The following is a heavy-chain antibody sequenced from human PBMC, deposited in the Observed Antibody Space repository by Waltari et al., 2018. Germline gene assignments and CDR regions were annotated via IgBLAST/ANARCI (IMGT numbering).Heavy chain of an antibody. CDR3: ARLGGYYFDY. CDR1: GGSFSGYY. D-gene: IGHD3-16*01. J-gene: IGHJ4*02. Sequence: QVQLQQWGAGLLKPSETLSLTCAVYGGSFSGYYWTWRRQPPGKGLEWIGEINHSGSTNYNPSLKSRVTISVYTSKNQFSLKLSSATAADTAVYYCARLGGYYFDYWGQGTLVTVSS. V-gene: IGHV4-34*01. CDR2: INHSGST.